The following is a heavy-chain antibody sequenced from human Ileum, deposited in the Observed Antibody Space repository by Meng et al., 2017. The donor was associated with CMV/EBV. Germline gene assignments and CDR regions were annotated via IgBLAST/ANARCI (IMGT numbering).Heavy chain of an antibody. CDR3: ARDPGYGASVTYDY. Sequence: VQVVESGGGLVQPGGSLGISCAASGFTISNTYMSWVRQAPGKGLEWVSVIHSGGDTYYADSVKGRFTISRDNSKNMVYLQMNSLRVEDTAVYHCARDPGYGASVTYDYWGQGTLVTVSS. CDR1: GFTISNTY. CDR2: IHSGGDT. J-gene: IGHJ4*02. D-gene: IGHD4-17*01. V-gene: IGHV3-66*01.